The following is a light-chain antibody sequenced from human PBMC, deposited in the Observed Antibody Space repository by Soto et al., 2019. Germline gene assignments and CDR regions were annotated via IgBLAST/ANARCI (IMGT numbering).Light chain of an antibody. Sequence: DIQMTQSPSTLSASFGDTVTITCRASQSVNTWLAWYQQKPGQAPKLLIYKASILQSGVPSRFSGRGSGTEFTLTINSLQPDDFATYYCQQYNHWYSFGQGTKLEIK. V-gene: IGKV1-5*03. CDR1: QSVNTW. J-gene: IGKJ2*03. CDR2: KAS. CDR3: QQYNHWYS.